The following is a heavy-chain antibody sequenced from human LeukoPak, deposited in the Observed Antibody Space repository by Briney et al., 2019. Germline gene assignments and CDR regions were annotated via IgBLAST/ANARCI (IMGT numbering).Heavy chain of an antibody. D-gene: IGHD6-25*01. CDR2: INPSGGST. CDR3: ARGAGQPYSSGDAFDI. Sequence: ASVKVSCKASGYTFTSYYMHWVRQAPGQWLEWMGIINPSGGSTSYAQKFQGRVTMTRDTSTSTVYMVLSSLRSEDTAVYYCARGAGQPYSSGDAFDIWGQGTMVTVSS. CDR1: GYTFTSYY. V-gene: IGHV1-46*01. J-gene: IGHJ3*02.